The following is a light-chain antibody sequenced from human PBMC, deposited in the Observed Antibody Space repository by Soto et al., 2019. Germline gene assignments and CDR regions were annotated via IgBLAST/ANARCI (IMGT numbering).Light chain of an antibody. CDR2: EVS. J-gene: IGLJ1*01. Sequence: QSALTQPPSASGSPGQSVTISCTGTSSDVGGYNYVSWYQQHPGKAPKLMIYEVSKRPSGVPDRFSGSKSGNTASLTVSGLQAEDEADYYCSSYAGSKNFVLGNGTKVTV. CDR3: SSYAGSKNFV. CDR1: SSDVGGYNY. V-gene: IGLV2-8*01.